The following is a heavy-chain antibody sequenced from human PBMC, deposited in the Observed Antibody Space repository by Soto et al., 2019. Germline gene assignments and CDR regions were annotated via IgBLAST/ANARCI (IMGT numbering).Heavy chain of an antibody. CDR1: GYTFTGYY. CDR2: INPNSGGT. J-gene: IGHJ4*02. CDR3: ARDGTLYDGGAYYYLY. D-gene: IGHD3-22*01. Sequence: GASVKVSCKASGYTFTGYYMHWVRQAPGQGLEWMGWINPNSGGTNYAQKFQGWVTMTRDTSISTAYMELSRLRSDDTAVYYCARDGTLYDGGAYYYLYWGQGTLVTVSS. V-gene: IGHV1-2*04.